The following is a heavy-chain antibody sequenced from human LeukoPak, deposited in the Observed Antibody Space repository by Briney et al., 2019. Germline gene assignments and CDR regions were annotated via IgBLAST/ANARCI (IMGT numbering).Heavy chain of an antibody. J-gene: IGHJ5*02. CDR1: GFTFSSYS. CDR3: ARDSRIAVAGGPSWFDP. Sequence: GGSLRLSCAASGFTFSSYSMNWVRQAPGKGLEWVSYISSGSSTIYYADSVKGRFTISRDNAKNSLYLQMNSLRAEDTAVYYCARDSRIAVAGGPSWFDPWGQGTLVTVSS. D-gene: IGHD6-19*01. CDR2: ISSGSSTI. V-gene: IGHV3-48*04.